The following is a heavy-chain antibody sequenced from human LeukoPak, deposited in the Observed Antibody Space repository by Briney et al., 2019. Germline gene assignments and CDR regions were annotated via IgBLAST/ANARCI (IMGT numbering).Heavy chain of an antibody. CDR3: ARAPLSGATTYFDY. CDR2: INHSGST. V-gene: IGHV4-34*01. Sequence: PSETLSLTCAVYGGSFSGYYWSWIRQPPGKGLEWIGEINHSGSTNYNPSLKSRVTISVDTSKNQFSLKLSSVTAADTAVYYCARAPLSGATTYFDYWGQGTLVTVSS. J-gene: IGHJ4*02. CDR1: GGSFSGYY. D-gene: IGHD1-26*01.